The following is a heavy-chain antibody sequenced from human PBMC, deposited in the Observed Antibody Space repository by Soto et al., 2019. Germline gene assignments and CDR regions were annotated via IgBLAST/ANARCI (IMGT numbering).Heavy chain of an antibody. CDR3: ARGTRSTQYYYYFYGMDV. CDR1: GVSISTYY. Sequence: SETLSLTXTVSGVSISTYYWTWIRQPPGKGLEWIGYISYSGSTNYNPSLKSRLTISLNTSKKHFSLKLSSVTAADTAVYYCARGTRSTQYYYYFYGMDVWGQGTTVTVSS. CDR2: ISYSGST. V-gene: IGHV4-59*01. J-gene: IGHJ6*02.